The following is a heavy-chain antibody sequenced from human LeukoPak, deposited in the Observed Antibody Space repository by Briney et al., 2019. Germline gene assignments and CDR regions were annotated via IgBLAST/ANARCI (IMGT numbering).Heavy chain of an antibody. CDR1: GGSISSDY. D-gene: IGHD2-2*01. J-gene: IGHJ4*02. CDR2: ILYSGST. V-gene: IGHV4-59*01. Sequence: SETLSLTCSVSGGSISSDYWSWIRQPPEKGLEWIGYILYSGSTNYNPSLKSRLTISVDTSKNQFSLKLSSVTAADTAVYYCAREYCTRTTCYFDYWGQGTLITVSS. CDR3: AREYCTRTTCYFDY.